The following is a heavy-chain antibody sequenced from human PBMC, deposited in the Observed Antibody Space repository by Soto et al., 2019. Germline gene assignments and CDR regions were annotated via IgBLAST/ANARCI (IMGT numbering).Heavy chain of an antibody. Sequence: QVQLVQSGAEVKKPGSSVTVSCKASGDTFSNYAISWVRQAPGPGLEWMGGIIPVFGTANYLQKFRGRVTITAEGSTRTAYMELSNLTSGDSAVYYCSAGYPALAVSTTPGAYWGQGTLITVSS. V-gene: IGHV1-69*01. D-gene: IGHD1-7*01. J-gene: IGHJ4*02. CDR2: IIPVFGTA. CDR3: SAGYPALAVSTTPGAY. CDR1: GDTFSNYA.